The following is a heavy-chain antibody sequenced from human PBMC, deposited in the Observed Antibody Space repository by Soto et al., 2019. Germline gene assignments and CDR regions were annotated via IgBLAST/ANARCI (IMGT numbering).Heavy chain of an antibody. J-gene: IGHJ4*02. CDR1: GFTFSSYA. CDR2: ISGSGGGT. V-gene: IGHV3-23*01. Sequence: EVQLLESGGGLVQPGGSLRLSCAASGFTFSSYAMSWIRTAPGKGLEWVSAISGSGGGTYYVDSVKGRCTISRDNSKNTLYLQMNSLRAEDAALYYCAKDHESDYWGQGTLVTVSS. CDR3: AKDHESDY.